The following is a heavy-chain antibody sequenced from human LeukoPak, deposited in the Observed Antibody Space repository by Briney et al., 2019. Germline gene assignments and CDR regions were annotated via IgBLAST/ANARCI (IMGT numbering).Heavy chain of an antibody. J-gene: IGHJ4*02. V-gene: IGHV4-59*01. CDR3: ARYIWGSYPTFEDY. CDR1: GGSISSYY. Sequence: SETLSLTCTVSGGSISSYYWSWIRQPPGKGLELIGYISYSGSTNYNPSLKSRVTISVDTSKNQFSLKLSSVTAADTAVYYCARYIWGSYPTFEDYWGQGTLVTVSS. CDR2: ISYSGST. D-gene: IGHD3-16*02.